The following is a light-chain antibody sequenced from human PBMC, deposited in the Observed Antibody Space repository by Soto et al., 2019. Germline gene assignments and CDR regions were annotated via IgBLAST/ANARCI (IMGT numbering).Light chain of an antibody. V-gene: IGKV1-39*01. CDR1: QSISKY. J-gene: IGKJ1*01. Sequence: DIQITQSPSSLSASVGDRVTITCRASQSISKYLSWFQQKPGKAPKLLIYATSSLQSGVPSRFSGSGSGTDFTLTISSLQPEDFATYYCQQSDSTPPWTFGQGTKVEIK. CDR2: ATS. CDR3: QQSDSTPPWT.